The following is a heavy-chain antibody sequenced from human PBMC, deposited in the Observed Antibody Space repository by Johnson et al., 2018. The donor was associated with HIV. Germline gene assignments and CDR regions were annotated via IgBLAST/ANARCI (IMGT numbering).Heavy chain of an antibody. CDR3: AREAYYARAFDL. Sequence: QVQLVESGGDVVQPGRSLRLSCAASGFTFSTSAMHWVRQAPGNGLKWVATISYDGINKYYADSLKGRFAISRDNSRNTLDLRMDSLRVEDTAVYYCAREAYYARAFDLWGQGTMVTVSS. V-gene: IGHV3-30*09. CDR2: ISYDGINK. J-gene: IGHJ3*01. CDR1: GFTFSTSA. D-gene: IGHD3-3*01.